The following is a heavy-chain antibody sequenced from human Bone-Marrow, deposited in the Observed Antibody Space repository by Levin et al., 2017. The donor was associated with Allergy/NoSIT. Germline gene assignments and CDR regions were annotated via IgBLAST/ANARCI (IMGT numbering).Heavy chain of an antibody. V-gene: IGHV3-23*01. Sequence: GGSLRLSCAASGFTFSSYAMSWVRQAPGKGLEWVSAISGSGGSTYYADSVKGRFTISRDNSKNTLYLQMNSLRAEDTAVYYCAKGDYEDGWDYYYYMDVWGKGTTVTVSS. CDR2: ISGSGGST. CDR1: GFTFSSYA. D-gene: IGHD4-17*01. CDR3: AKGDYEDGWDYYYYMDV. J-gene: IGHJ6*03.